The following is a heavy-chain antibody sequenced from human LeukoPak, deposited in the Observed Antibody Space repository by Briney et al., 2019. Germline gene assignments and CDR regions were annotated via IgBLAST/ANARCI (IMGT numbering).Heavy chain of an antibody. CDR2: MNPNSGNT. V-gene: IGHV1-8*01. CDR1: GYTFTSHD. J-gene: IGHJ4*02. CDR3: ARVLSSIPSRPFDY. Sequence: GASVKVSCKASGYTFTSHDINWVRQATGQGLEWMGWMNPNSGNTGYAQKFQGRVTMTRNTSISTAYMELSSLRSEDTAVYYCARVLSSIPSRPFDYWGQGTLVTVSS. D-gene: IGHD6-6*01.